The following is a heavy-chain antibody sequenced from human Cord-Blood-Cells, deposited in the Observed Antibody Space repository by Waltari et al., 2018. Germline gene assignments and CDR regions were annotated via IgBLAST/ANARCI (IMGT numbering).Heavy chain of an antibody. J-gene: IGHJ2*01. CDR3: ARGRPGDPNWYFDL. V-gene: IGHV4-31*03. Sequence: QVQLQESGPGLVTPSQTLSLTCTVSGGSISSGGYYWSWIRQHPGKGLEWIGYIYYSGSTYYNPSLKSRVTISVDTSKNQFSLKLSSVTAADTVVYYCARGRPGDPNWYFDLWGRGTLVTVSS. CDR1: GGSISSGGYY. CDR2: IYYSGST. D-gene: IGHD7-27*01.